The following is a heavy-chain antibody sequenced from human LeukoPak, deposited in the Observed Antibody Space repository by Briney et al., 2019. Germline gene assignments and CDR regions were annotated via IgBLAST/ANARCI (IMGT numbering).Heavy chain of an antibody. CDR2: ISGSGSST. CDR1: GFTFNNYA. V-gene: IGHV3-23*01. Sequence: GGSLRLSCAAPGFTFNNYAVSWVRQAPGKGLEWVSAISGSGSSTYYKDSVKGRFTISRDNTKNTLYLQMNSLRAEDTAVYYCVKEDYYDSSGYSDYWGQGTLVTVSS. CDR3: VKEDYYDSSGYSDY. J-gene: IGHJ4*02. D-gene: IGHD3-22*01.